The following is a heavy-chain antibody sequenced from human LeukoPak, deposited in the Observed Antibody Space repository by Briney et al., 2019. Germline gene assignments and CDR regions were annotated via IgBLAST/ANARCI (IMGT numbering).Heavy chain of an antibody. CDR1: GSTSSYYW. D-gene: IGHD3-22*01. CDR3: ASDSSDYYLGYFDY. J-gene: IGHJ4*02. V-gene: IGHV3-74*01. Sequence: GGSLRLSCAVSGSTSSYYWLHWVRQAPGKGLVWVSRINGDGSSTSYADSVKGRFTISRDNAKNTLFLQMDSLRVEDTAVYYCASDSSDYYLGYFDYWGQGTLVTVSP. CDR2: INGDGSST.